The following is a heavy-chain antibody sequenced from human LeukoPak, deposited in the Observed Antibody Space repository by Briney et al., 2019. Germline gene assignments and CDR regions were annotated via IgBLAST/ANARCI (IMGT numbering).Heavy chain of an antibody. CDR1: GFTFSSYG. V-gene: IGHV3-21*01. CDR2: ISSSSSYI. CDR3: ARDPPHLGQWLVEEGFGY. Sequence: RAGRSLRLSCAASGFTFSSYGMHWVRQAPGKGLEWVSSISSSSSYIYYADSVKGRFTISRDNAKNSLYLQMNSLRAEDTAVYYCARDPPHLGQWLVEEGFGYWGQGTLVTVSS. D-gene: IGHD6-19*01. J-gene: IGHJ4*02.